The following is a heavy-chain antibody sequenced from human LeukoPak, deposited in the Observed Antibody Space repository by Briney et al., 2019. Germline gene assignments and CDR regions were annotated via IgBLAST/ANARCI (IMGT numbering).Heavy chain of an antibody. CDR2: IKQDGREK. J-gene: IGHJ3*02. D-gene: IGHD1-1*01. V-gene: IGHV3-7*01. CDR1: GITFSTSW. Sequence: GSLRLSCEDSGITFSTSWMSWVRQAPGKGPEWVANIKQDGREKFYLDSVRGRFTVSRDNVKNSLYLQMNSLRVEDTGVYYCARDRITWTTYDAFDIWGQGTMVIVSS. CDR3: ARDRITWTTYDAFDI.